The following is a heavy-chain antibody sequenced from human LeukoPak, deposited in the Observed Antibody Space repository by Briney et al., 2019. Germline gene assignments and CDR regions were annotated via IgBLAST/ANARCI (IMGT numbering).Heavy chain of an antibody. D-gene: IGHD3-22*01. CDR1: GFTFSSYA. V-gene: IGHV3-30-3*01. CDR3: AKGSTEHYYDSSGYYSYFDY. CDR2: ISYDGAGK. Sequence: GRSLRLSCAASGFTFSSYAMHWVRQAPGKGLEWVSIISYDGAGKYYADSVKGRLTISRDNSKSTLYLQMISLRTEDTAVYYCAKGSTEHYYDSSGYYSYFDYWGQGTLVTVSS. J-gene: IGHJ4*02.